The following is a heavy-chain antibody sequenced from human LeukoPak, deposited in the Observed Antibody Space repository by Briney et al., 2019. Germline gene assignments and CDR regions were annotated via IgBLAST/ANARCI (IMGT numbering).Heavy chain of an antibody. CDR1: NFMFSNYD. V-gene: IGHV3-30*02. D-gene: IGHD2-15*01. Sequence: GGSLRLSCAASNFMFSNYDMNWARQAPGKGLEWVAFIRYDGSYKNSAESVQGRFTISRDNSRNTLYLQMNSLRAEDTAVYYCAKEFIGILPTGSYYGMDVWGQGTTVTVSS. CDR3: AKEFIGILPTGSYYGMDV. J-gene: IGHJ6*02. CDR2: IRYDGSYK.